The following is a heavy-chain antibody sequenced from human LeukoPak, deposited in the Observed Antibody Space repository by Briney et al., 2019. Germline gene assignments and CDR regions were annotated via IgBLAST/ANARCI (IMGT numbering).Heavy chain of an antibody. CDR3: ARDSEYSSYYYYGMDV. CDR1: GYTFTSYA. J-gene: IGHJ6*02. CDR2: INTNTGNP. Sequence: ASVKASCKASGYTFTSYAMNWVRQAPGQGLEWMGWINTNTGNPTYAQGFTGRFVFSLDTSVSTTYLQISGLKAEDTALYYCARDSEYSSYYYYGMDVWGQGTTVTVSS. D-gene: IGHD4-11*01. V-gene: IGHV7-4-1*02.